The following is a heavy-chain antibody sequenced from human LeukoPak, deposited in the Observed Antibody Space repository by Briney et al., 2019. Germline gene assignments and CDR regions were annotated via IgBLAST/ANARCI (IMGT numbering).Heavy chain of an antibody. D-gene: IGHD2-15*01. CDR1: GGSITSYY. CDR2: IHNSGST. Sequence: PSETLSLTCSVSGGSITSYYWSWIRQPPGKGLEWIGDIHNSGSTNYNSSLKSRVTISLDTSKNQFSLRLSSVTTADTAVYYCAREGICSGSSRPLDPWGQGTLVTVSS. V-gene: IGHV4-59*01. CDR3: AREGICSGSSRPLDP. J-gene: IGHJ5*02.